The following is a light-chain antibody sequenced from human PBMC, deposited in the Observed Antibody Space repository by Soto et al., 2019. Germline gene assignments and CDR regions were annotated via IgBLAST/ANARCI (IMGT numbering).Light chain of an antibody. CDR3: CSYAGSYL. Sequence: QSALTQPASVSGSPGQSITISCTGISNDVGTYNVVSWYQQHPGKAPKLLIYEGTQRPSGISYRFSASRSGNTASLTISGLQTEDEADYHCCSYAGSYLFGGGTKVTVL. CDR1: SNDVGTYNV. CDR2: EGT. V-gene: IGLV2-23*01. J-gene: IGLJ1*01.